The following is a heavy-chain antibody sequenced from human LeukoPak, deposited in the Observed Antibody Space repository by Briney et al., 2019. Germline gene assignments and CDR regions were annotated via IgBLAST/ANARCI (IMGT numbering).Heavy chain of an antibody. D-gene: IGHD3-22*01. CDR3: ARERRDSSGYLHYFDY. V-gene: IGHV4-59*12. Sequence: MSSETLSLTCNVSGGSIRGYYWSWIRQPPGKGLEWIGYIYSSGSTNYNPSLKSRVTMSVDTSKNQFSLKLSSVTAADTAVYYCARERRDSSGYLHYFDYWGQGTLVTVSS. CDR2: IYSSGST. J-gene: IGHJ4*02. CDR1: GGSIRGYY.